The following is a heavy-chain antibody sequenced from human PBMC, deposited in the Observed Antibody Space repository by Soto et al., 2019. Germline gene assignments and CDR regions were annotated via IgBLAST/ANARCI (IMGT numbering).Heavy chain of an antibody. J-gene: IGHJ4*02. V-gene: IGHV1-18*01. CDR1: GYTFTSYG. D-gene: IGHD3-22*01. Sequence: ASVKVSCKASGYTFTSYGISWVRQAPGQGLEWMGWISAYNGNTNYAQKLQGRVTMTTDTSTSTAYMELRSLRSDDTAVYYRARSRITMIVVVIAPYDYWGQGTLVT. CDR2: ISAYNGNT. CDR3: ARSRITMIVVVIAPYDY.